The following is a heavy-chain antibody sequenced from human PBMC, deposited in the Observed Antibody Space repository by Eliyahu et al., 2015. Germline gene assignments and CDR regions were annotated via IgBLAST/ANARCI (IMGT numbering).Heavy chain of an antibody. CDR3: AAGSLQEAVDAFDI. D-gene: IGHD6-25*01. J-gene: IGHJ3*02. Sequence: QMQLVQSGPEVKKPGTSVKVSCKASGFTFTSSAVQWVRQARGQRLEWVGWIVVGSGSTNYAQKFQERVTITRDISTSTAYLEVRSLRSEDTAVYYCAAGSLQEAVDAFDIWGQGTMVTVSS. V-gene: IGHV1-58*01. CDR1: GFTFTSSA. CDR2: IVVGSGST.